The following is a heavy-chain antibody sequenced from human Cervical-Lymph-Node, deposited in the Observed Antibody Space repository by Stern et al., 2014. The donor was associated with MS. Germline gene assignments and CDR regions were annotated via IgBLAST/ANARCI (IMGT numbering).Heavy chain of an antibody. J-gene: IGHJ6*02. V-gene: IGHV1-69*01. Sequence: QVQLVESGAEVKKPGSSVKVSCKASGGTFSSYAISWGRHAPGPGLEWMGGSIPIFGTANYAQKFQGRVTITADESTSTAYMELSSLRSEDTAVYYCARGELKEGLVRGMDVWGQGTTVTVSS. CDR2: SIPIFGTA. D-gene: IGHD1-26*01. CDR1: GGTFSSYA. CDR3: ARGELKEGLVRGMDV.